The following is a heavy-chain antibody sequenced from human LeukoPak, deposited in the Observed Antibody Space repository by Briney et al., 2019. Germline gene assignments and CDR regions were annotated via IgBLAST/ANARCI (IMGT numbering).Heavy chain of an antibody. D-gene: IGHD6-13*01. CDR2: IYYTGST. CDR3: ARGRYSSTWYPNWFDP. V-gene: IGHV4-59*01. Sequence: SEALSLTCTVSGGSITNYFWTWIRQPPGKGLEWIGYIYYTGSTKYNPSLKSRVTISVDTSKNQFSLKLTSVTPADTAVCYCARGRYSSTWYPNWFDPWGQGTLVTVSS. J-gene: IGHJ5*02. CDR1: GGSITNYF.